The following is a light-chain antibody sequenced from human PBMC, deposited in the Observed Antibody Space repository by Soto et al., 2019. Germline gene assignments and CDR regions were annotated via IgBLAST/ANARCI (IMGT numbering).Light chain of an antibody. Sequence: EIVVTQSPGALSLSPGERATLSCRASQSVSSSYLAWYQQKPGQAPRLLIYGASSRATGIPDRFSGSGSGTDFTLTISRLEPEDFAVYYCQQYGSSPGWTFGQGTNVAIK. CDR1: QSVSSSY. CDR3: QQYGSSPGWT. CDR2: GAS. V-gene: IGKV3-20*01. J-gene: IGKJ1*01.